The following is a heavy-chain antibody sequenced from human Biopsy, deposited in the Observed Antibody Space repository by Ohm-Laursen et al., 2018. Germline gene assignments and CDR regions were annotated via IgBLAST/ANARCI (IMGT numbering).Heavy chain of an antibody. Sequence: GSSVKVSCKASGVTFDTYAFGWVRQAPGQGLEWMGGRIPYFNTIWYAQNFQDRVVITAARSARTTDMQLSGLRPDDTAVYYCVGGQRGPPIGVTVPGDAFDLWGPGTMVTVSP. J-gene: IGHJ3*01. V-gene: IGHV1-69*01. CDR3: VGGQRGPPIGVTVPGDAFDL. CDR1: GVTFDTYA. D-gene: IGHD2/OR15-2a*01. CDR2: RIPYFNTI.